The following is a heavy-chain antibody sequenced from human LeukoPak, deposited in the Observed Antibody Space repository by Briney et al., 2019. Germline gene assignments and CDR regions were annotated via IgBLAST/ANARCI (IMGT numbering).Heavy chain of an antibody. CDR3: ARDLRSKVVVALGGYGMDV. D-gene: IGHD3-22*01. V-gene: IGHV3-30*03. CDR2: ISYDGSNK. J-gene: IGHJ6*02. Sequence: PGRSLRLSCAASGFTFSSYGMHWVRQAPGKGLEWVAVISYDGSNKYYADSVKGRFTISRDNSKNTLYLQMNSLRAEDTAVYYCARDLRSKVVVALGGYGMDVWGQGTTVTVSS. CDR1: GFTFSSYG.